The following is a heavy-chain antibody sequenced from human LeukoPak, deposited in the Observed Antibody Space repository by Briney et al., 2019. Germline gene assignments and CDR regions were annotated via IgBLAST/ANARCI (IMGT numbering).Heavy chain of an antibody. CDR1: GYTFTGYY. CDR3: ARDPHYTSNLDY. D-gene: IGHD3-3*01. V-gene: IGHV1-2*02. CDR2: INPNSGGT. Sequence: ASVKVSCKAPGYTFTGYYMHWVRQAPGQGLEWMGWINPNSGGTNYAQKFQGRVTMTRDTSISTAYMELSRLRSDDTAVYYCARDPHYTSNLDYWGQGTLVTVSS. J-gene: IGHJ4*02.